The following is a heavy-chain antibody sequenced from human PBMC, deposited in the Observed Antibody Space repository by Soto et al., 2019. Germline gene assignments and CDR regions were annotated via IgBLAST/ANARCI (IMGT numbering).Heavy chain of an antibody. V-gene: IGHV1-69*06. CDR1: GGTFSSYS. Sequence: SVKVSFKASGGTFSSYSISWVRQAPGQWLELMGGIIPIFGTANYAQKFQGRVTITADKSTSTAYMELSSLRSEDTAVYYCATGYYDSRGYGVYYGMDVWGQGTRVIVSS. D-gene: IGHD3-22*01. J-gene: IGHJ6*02. CDR3: ATGYYDSRGYGVYYGMDV. CDR2: IIPIFGTA.